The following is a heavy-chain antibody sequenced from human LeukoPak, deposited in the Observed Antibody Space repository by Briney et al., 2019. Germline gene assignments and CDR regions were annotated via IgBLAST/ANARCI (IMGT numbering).Heavy chain of an antibody. CDR3: AKDLDIVATITGN. J-gene: IGHJ4*02. D-gene: IGHD5-12*01. CDR1: GFTFSSYA. V-gene: IGHV3-23*01. CDR2: VSGSGGST. Sequence: GGSLRLSCAASGFTFSSYAMSWVRQAPGKGLEWVSGVSGSGGSTYYADSVKGRFTISRDNSKNTLYLLMNSLRAEDTAVYYCAKDLDIVATITGNWGQGTLVTVSS.